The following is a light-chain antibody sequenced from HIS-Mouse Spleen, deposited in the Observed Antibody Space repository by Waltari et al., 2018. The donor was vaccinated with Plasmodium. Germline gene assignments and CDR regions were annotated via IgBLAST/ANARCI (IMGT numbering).Light chain of an antibody. Sequence: SYELTQPPSVSVSPGQTASITCSGEKLGDQYACWYQQKPGQSPVLVIYQDSKRPSGIPERFSGSNSGNTATLTISGTQAMDEADYYCQAWDSSTAVFGGGTKLTVL. CDR1: KLGDQY. CDR2: QDS. V-gene: IGLV3-1*01. J-gene: IGLJ3*02. CDR3: QAWDSSTAV.